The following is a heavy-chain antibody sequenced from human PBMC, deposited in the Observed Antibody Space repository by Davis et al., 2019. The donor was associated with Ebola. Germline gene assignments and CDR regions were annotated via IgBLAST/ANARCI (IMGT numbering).Heavy chain of an antibody. CDR3: ARSRSDWLDY. Sequence: ASVKVSCKASGYTFTSHDINWVRQATGQGLEWMGWMNPNSGNTGYAQKFQGRVTMTRNTSISTAYMELRSLRSDDTAVYYCARSRSDWLDYWGQGTLVTVSS. CDR2: MNPNSGNT. D-gene: IGHD3-9*01. CDR1: GYTFTSHD. V-gene: IGHV1-8*01. J-gene: IGHJ4*02.